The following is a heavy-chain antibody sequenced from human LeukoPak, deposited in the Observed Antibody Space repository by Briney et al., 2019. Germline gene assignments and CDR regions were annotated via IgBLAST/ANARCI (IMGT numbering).Heavy chain of an antibody. V-gene: IGHV1-3*01. CDR2: INPANGNT. CDR1: GYPFRSYV. J-gene: IGHJ4*02. CDR3: ARDGYDADGYLDY. Sequence: ASVKVSCRASGYPFRSYVIHWLRQAPGQNLEWIGWINPANGNTKYSRNFQGRVTITRDTSASVVYMELSSLTYEDTAVYFCARDGYDADGYLDYWGQGALVPVSS. D-gene: IGHD5-18*01.